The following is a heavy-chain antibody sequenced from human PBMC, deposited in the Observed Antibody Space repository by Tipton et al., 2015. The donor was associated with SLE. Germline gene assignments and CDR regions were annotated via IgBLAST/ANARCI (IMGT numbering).Heavy chain of an antibody. CDR2: IYPTDSDT. Sequence: QLVQSGAEVKKPGESLKISCTVSGYTFANFWISWVRQTPEKGLEWMGFIYPTDSDTKYNPSFEGQVTISADKSTNTAYLQWNSLKTSDTAIYYCARAPGETWFETWGQGTLVTVSS. D-gene: IGHD7-27*01. CDR1: GYTFANFW. CDR3: ARAPGETWFET. V-gene: IGHV5-51*01. J-gene: IGHJ5*02.